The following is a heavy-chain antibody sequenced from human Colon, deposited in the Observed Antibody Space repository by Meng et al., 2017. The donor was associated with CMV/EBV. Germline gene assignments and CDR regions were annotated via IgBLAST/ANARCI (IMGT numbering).Heavy chain of an antibody. CDR1: GFSFSKYY. V-gene: IGHV3-30-3*01. CDR3: ARVRLEVIASHAFDI. J-gene: IGHJ3*02. Sequence: SLRISCAASGFSFSKYYLHWVRQAPGKGLEWVALIPDDGGNTYYADSVKGRFTVSRDNSKNTMFLQMNSLRPEDTAVYYCARVRLEVIASHAFDIWGLGTMVTVSS. CDR2: IPDDGGNT. D-gene: IGHD2-21*01.